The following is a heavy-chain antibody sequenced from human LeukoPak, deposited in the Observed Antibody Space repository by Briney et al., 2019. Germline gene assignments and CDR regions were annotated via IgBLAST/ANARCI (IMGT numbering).Heavy chain of an antibody. J-gene: IGHJ3*01. Sequence: GASVKVSCRASGYTFTSYGISWVRQAPGQGLEWMGWISAYNGNTNYAQKLQGRVTMTRNTSTSTVYMELSSLRSEDTAVYYCARIRDGYNDAYDVWGQGTMVTVPS. CDR1: GYTFTSYG. CDR3: ARIRDGYNDAYDV. V-gene: IGHV1-18*01. D-gene: IGHD5-24*01. CDR2: ISAYNGNT.